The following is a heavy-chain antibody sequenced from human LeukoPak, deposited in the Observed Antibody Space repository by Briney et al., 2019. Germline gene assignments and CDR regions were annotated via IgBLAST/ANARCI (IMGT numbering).Heavy chain of an antibody. Sequence: GGSLRLSCAASGFTFSTYTMNWVRQPPGKGLEWVSAISGSGGSTYYADSVKGRFTISRDNSKNTLYLQMNSLRAEDTAVYYCAKDRGVGALNWFDPWGQGTLVTVSS. CDR1: GFTFSTYT. CDR2: ISGSGGST. D-gene: IGHD1-26*01. CDR3: AKDRGVGALNWFDP. J-gene: IGHJ5*02. V-gene: IGHV3-23*01.